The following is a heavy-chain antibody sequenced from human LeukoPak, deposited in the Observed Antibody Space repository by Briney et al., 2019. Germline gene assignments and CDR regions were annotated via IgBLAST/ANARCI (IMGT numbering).Heavy chain of an antibody. Sequence: PSETLSLTCTVSGGSISSGGYYWSWIRQHPGKGLEWIGYIYYSGSTYYNPSLKSRVAISVDTSKNQFSLKLSSVTAADTAVYYCARGTGIAARRGYFDYWGQGTLVTVSS. CDR1: GGSISSGGYY. CDR3: ARGTGIAARRGYFDY. CDR2: IYYSGST. J-gene: IGHJ4*02. V-gene: IGHV4-31*03. D-gene: IGHD6-6*01.